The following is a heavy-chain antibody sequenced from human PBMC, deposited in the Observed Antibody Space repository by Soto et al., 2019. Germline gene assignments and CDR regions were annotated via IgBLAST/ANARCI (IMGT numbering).Heavy chain of an antibody. Sequence: QVQLVQSGAEVKKPGSSVKVSCKASGGTFSSYTISWVRQAPGQGLEWMGRIIPILGIANYAQKFQGRVTITADKSTSTAYMELSSLRSEDTAVYYCARGYSSSRGPPRNDYWGQGTLVTVSS. CDR1: GGTFSSYT. CDR3: ARGYSSSRGPPRNDY. J-gene: IGHJ4*02. D-gene: IGHD6-13*01. CDR2: IIPILGIA. V-gene: IGHV1-69*02.